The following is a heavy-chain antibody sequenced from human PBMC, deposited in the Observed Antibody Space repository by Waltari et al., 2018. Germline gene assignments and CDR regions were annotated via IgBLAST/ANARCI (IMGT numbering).Heavy chain of an antibody. D-gene: IGHD5-12*01. CDR3: ATYIGASVGTAAFDV. V-gene: IGHV4-39*01. J-gene: IGHJ3*01. Sequence: QLQLQESGPGPVKPSATLSLTCSVSGGSITSNRHSRGWIRQPPGQGLEWIGTTSYNGATYSSLSLKSRVTISRDTSKNQLSLKLGSVTAADTGVYYCATYIGASVGTAAFDVWGQGTMVTVSS. CDR2: TSYNGAT. CDR1: GGSITSNRHS.